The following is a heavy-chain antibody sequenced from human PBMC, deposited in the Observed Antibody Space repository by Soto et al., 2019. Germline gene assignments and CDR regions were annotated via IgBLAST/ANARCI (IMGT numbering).Heavy chain of an antibody. D-gene: IGHD4-17*01. CDR3: ATMGTPVTGLYYFDY. J-gene: IGHJ4*02. V-gene: IGHV4-30-4*01. CDR2: ISYSGTT. Sequence: QVQLQESGPGLVKPSQTLSLTCTVSGGSISSGNYYWSWIRQPPGKGLECIGFISYSGTTYYNASLCSRASISVDTSKNQFSLDLNSVTAADTAVYYCATMGTPVTGLYYFDYWGQGTLVTVSS. CDR1: GGSISSGNYY.